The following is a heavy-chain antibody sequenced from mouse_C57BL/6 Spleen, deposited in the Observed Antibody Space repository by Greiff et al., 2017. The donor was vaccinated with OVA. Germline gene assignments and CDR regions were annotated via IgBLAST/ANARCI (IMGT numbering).Heavy chain of an antibody. CDR1: GYAFTNYL. V-gene: IGHV1-54*01. D-gene: IGHD1-1*01. CDR3: ARGSSYAMDY. CDR2: LNPGSGGT. Sequence: QVQLQQSGAELVRPGTSVKVSCKASGYAFTNYLIEWVKQRPGQGLEWIGVLNPGSGGTNYNEKFKGKATLTADKSSSTAYMQLSSLTSEDSAVYFCARGSSYAMDYWGKGTSVTVSS. J-gene: IGHJ4*01.